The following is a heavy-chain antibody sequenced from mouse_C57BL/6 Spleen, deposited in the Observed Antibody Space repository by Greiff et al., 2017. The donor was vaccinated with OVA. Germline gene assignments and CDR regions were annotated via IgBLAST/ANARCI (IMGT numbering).Heavy chain of an antibody. J-gene: IGHJ3*01. D-gene: IGHD3-2*02. Sequence: VQLQQSGAELVKPGASVKLSCTASGFNIKDYYMHWVKQRTEQGLEWIGRIDPEDGDTKYAPPFQGKATITADTSSNTAYLQLSSLTSEDTAVYYWARRDSSGDWFAYGGQGTLVTVSA. CDR3: ARRDSSGDWFAY. CDR1: GFNIKDYY. V-gene: IGHV14-2*01. CDR2: IDPEDGDT.